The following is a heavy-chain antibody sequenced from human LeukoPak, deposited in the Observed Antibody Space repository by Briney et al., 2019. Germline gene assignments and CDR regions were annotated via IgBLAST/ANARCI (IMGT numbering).Heavy chain of an antibody. D-gene: IGHD5-24*01. CDR3: ARSGYNRFDY. J-gene: IGHJ4*02. V-gene: IGHV3-23*01. CDR2: ISGSGSGGST. CDR1: GFTFSSSA. Sequence: PGGSLRLSCAASGFTFSSSAMSWVRQAPGKGLEWVSSISGSGSGGSTYCADSVKGRFTVSRDNSKNTLYLQMNSLRAEDTAVYYCARSGYNRFDYWGQGTLVTVSS.